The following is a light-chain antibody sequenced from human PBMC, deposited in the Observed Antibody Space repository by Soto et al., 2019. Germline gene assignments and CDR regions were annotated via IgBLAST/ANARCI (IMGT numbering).Light chain of an antibody. CDR1: SGHSTYA. CDR2: LNSDGRH. CDR3: QTWDTGIGVV. Sequence: QLVLTQSPSASASLGASVKLTCILSSGHSTYAIAWHQQQPEKGPRYLMNLNSDGRHSKGDGIPDRFSGSTSGAERYLTISSLQSEDEADYYCQTWDTGIGVVLGGGTKLTVL. J-gene: IGLJ2*01. V-gene: IGLV4-69*02.